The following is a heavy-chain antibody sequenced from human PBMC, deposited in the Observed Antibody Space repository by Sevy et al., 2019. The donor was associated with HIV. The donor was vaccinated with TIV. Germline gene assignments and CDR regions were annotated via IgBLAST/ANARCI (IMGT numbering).Heavy chain of an antibody. CDR1: GFTFSNAW. CDR2: IKSKTDGGTT. Sequence: GGSLRLSCVVSGFTFSNAWMYWVRQAPGKGLEWVGRIKSKTDGGTTDYIAPVRSRFVISRDDSRDTVYLQMNSLKTEDTAVYYCNTDLAYGDYWKGYWGQGTPVTVSS. D-gene: IGHD4-17*01. CDR3: NTDLAYGDYWKGY. V-gene: IGHV3-15*01. J-gene: IGHJ4*02.